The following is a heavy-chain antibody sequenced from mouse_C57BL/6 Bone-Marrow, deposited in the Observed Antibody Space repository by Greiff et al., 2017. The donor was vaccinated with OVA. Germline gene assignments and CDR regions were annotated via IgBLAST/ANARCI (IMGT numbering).Heavy chain of an antibody. Sequence: EVQLVESEGGLVQPGSSMKLSCTASGFTFSDYYMAWVRQGPEKGLEWVANINYDGSSTYYLDSLKSRFIISRANATNILYMQMSSLKTEDTATYYCARDPSNAWFAYWGQGTLVTVSA. V-gene: IGHV5-16*01. CDR1: GFTFSDYY. CDR3: ARDPSNAWFAY. D-gene: IGHD2-5*01. J-gene: IGHJ3*01. CDR2: INYDGSST.